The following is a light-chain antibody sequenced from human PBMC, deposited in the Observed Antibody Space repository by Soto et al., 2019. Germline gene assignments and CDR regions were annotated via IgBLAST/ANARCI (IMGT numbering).Light chain of an antibody. CDR3: QSYASSLRGTYV. J-gene: IGLJ1*01. V-gene: IGLV1-40*01. CDR1: SSNIGAGYD. Sequence: QSVLTQPPSVSGAPGQRVTISCTGSSSNIGAGYDVHWYQQLPGTAPKLLIYGNSNRPSGVPDRFSGSKSGTSASLAITGLQAEDEADYYCQSYASSLRGTYVLGTGTKVTVL. CDR2: GNS.